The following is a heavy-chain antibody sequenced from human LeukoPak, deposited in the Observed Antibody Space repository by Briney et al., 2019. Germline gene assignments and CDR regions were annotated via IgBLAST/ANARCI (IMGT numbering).Heavy chain of an antibody. D-gene: IGHD3-3*01. V-gene: IGHV3-21*01. CDR1: GFTFSSSW. Sequence: GGSLRLSCAASGFTFSSSWMSWVRQAPGKGLEWVSSISSSSAYIYYADSVKGRFTISRDNAKNSLYLQMNSLRAEDTAVYYCAREMFWSGYFSNLHFDYWGQGALVTVSS. J-gene: IGHJ4*02. CDR2: ISSSSAYI. CDR3: AREMFWSGYFSNLHFDY.